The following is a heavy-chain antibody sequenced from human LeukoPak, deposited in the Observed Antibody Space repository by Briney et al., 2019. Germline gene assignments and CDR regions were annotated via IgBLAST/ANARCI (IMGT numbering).Heavy chain of an antibody. J-gene: IGHJ4*02. V-gene: IGHV1-69*01. CDR3: ARVSCSSTSCYSAWGYFDY. CDR2: IIPIFGTA. CDR1: GGTFSSYA. Sequence: SVKVSCKASGGTFSSYAISWVRQAPGQGLEWMGGIIPIFGTANYAQKFQGRVTITADESTSTAYMELSSLRSEDTAVCYCARVSCSSTSCYSAWGYFDYWGQGTLVTVSS. D-gene: IGHD2-2*01.